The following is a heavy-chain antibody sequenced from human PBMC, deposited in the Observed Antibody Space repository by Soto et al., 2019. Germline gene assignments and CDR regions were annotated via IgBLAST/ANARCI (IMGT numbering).Heavy chain of an antibody. CDR3: ARVVTMVRGVIIIGPFDY. V-gene: IGHV3-30*03. CDR1: GFTFSSYG. CDR2: ISYDGSNK. Sequence: GGSLRLSCAASGFTFSSYGMHWVRQAPGKGLEWAAVISYDGSNKYYADSVKGRFTISRDNSKNTLYLQMNSLRAEDTAVYYCARVVTMVRGVIIIGPFDYWGQGTLVTVSS. J-gene: IGHJ4*02. D-gene: IGHD3-10*01.